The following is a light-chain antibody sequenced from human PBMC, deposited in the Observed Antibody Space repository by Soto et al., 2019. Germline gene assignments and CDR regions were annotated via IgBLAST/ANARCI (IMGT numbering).Light chain of an antibody. CDR2: DVS. J-gene: IGLJ1*01. V-gene: IGLV2-11*01. Sequence: QSVLTQPRSVSGSPGQSVTISCSGTSNYVSWYQQHPGKAPKLMIYDVSKRPSGVPDRFSGSKSGNTASLTISGLQAEDEADYYCCSFAGSYTSYVFGSRTKVTVL. CDR3: CSFAGSYTSYV. CDR1: SNY.